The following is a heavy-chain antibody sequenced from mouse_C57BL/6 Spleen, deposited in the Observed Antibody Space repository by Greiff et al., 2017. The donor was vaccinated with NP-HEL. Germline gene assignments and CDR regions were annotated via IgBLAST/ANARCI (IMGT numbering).Heavy chain of an antibody. CDR3: ASGNDGYSYYFDY. V-gene: IGHV1-69*01. D-gene: IGHD2-3*01. J-gene: IGHJ2*01. CDR1: GYTFTSYW. Sequence: VQLQQPGAELVMPGASVKLSCKASGYTFTSYWMHWVKQRPGQGLEWIGEIDPSDSYTNYNQKFKGKSTLTVDKSSSTAYMQLSSLTSEDSAVYYCASGNDGYSYYFDYWGQGTTLTVSS. CDR2: IDPSDSYT.